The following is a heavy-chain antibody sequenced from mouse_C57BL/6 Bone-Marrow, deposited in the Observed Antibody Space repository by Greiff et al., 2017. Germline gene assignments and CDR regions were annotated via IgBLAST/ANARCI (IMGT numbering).Heavy chain of an antibody. CDR2: IWSGGST. CDR1: GFSLTSYG. J-gene: IGHJ4*01. Sequence: QVQLQQSGPGLVQPSQSLSITCTVSGFSLTSYGVHWVRQSPGKGLEWLGVIWSGGSTDYNAAFISRLSISKDNSKCQVFFKMNSLQADDTAIYYCARPTIVTSYYAMDYWGQGTSVTVSS. V-gene: IGHV2-2*01. CDR3: ARPTIVTSYYAMDY. D-gene: IGHD2-5*01.